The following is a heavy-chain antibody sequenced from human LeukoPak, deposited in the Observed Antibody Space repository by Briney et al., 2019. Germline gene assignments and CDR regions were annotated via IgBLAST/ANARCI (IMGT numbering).Heavy chain of an antibody. CDR2: AGWAGGTT. CDR1: GFNFDRYT. Sequence: GGSLRLSCATSGFNFDRYTIHWVRQAPGKGLEWVSLAGWAGGTTFYSDSVRGRFTISRDSGRKSVYLQMNSLTTDDTAFYFCAKELDTMFFDYWGQGALVTISS. D-gene: IGHD3-10*02. J-gene: IGHJ4*02. V-gene: IGHV3-43*01. CDR3: AKELDTMFFDY.